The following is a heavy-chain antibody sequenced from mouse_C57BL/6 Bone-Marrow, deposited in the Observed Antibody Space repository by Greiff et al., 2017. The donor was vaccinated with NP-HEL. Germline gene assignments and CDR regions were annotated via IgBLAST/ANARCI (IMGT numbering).Heavy chain of an antibody. V-gene: IGHV1-72*01. CDR2: IDPNSGGT. CDR1: GYTFTSYW. J-gene: IGHJ4*01. CDR3: ARGFITTVVATGAMDY. D-gene: IGHD1-1*01. Sequence: VQLQQPGAELVKPGASVKLSCKASGYTFTSYWMHWVKQRPGRGLEWIGRIDPNSGGTKYNEKFKSKATLTVDKPSSTAYMQLSSLTSEDSAVYYCARGFITTVVATGAMDYWGQGTSVTVSS.